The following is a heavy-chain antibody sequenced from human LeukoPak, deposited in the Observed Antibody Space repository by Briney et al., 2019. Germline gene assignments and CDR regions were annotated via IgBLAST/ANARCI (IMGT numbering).Heavy chain of an antibody. J-gene: IGHJ2*01. CDR3: ARYSYVSSGSYYYLGL. Sequence: NASETLSLTCTVSGGSMSTATYDSGYIRQPPGKGLEWIGDIYRSGTTSYNPSLKSRVTMSVDTSKNQFSLTLSSVTAADTALYYSARYSYVSSGSYYYLGLWCRGNLVTVSS. CDR2: IYRSGTT. CDR1: GGSMSTATYD. V-gene: IGHV4-39*01. D-gene: IGHD3-22*01.